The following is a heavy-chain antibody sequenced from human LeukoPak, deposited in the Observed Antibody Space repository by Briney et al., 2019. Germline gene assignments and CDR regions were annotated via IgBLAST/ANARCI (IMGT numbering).Heavy chain of an antibody. J-gene: IGHJ4*02. Sequence: GGSLRLSCAASGFTFSSYNMNWVRQAPGKGLEWVSYISSNTRVIHYADSVKGRFTISRDNGKNSLYLQMNSLRPEDTAVYYCAKDGGFYSFGYWGQGTLVTVSS. D-gene: IGHD3-16*01. CDR3: AKDGGFYSFGY. CDR1: GFTFSSYN. V-gene: IGHV3-48*01. CDR2: ISSNTRVI.